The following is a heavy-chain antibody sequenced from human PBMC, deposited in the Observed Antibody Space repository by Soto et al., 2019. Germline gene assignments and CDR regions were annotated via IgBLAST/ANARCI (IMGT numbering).Heavy chain of an antibody. CDR2: IYWDDDK. Sequence: QITLKESGPTLVKPTQTLTLTCTFSGFSLSTSGVGVGWIRQPPGKALEWLALIYWDDDKRYSPSLKSRLTIPKDTSNNQVVLTMSNMDPLDTATYYCAHRRRAGYSYGGFDYWGQGTLVTVSS. D-gene: IGHD5-18*01. CDR3: AHRRRAGYSYGGFDY. J-gene: IGHJ4*02. CDR1: GFSLSTSGVG. V-gene: IGHV2-5*02.